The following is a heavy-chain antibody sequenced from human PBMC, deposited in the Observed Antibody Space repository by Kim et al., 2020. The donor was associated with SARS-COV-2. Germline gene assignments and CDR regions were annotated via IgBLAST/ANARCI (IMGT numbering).Heavy chain of an antibody. J-gene: IGHJ3*02. V-gene: IGHV3-49*03. CDR1: FFPFFSSS. Sequence: SLLLSFPSSFFPFFSSSLLFFLPSPFPFLPFFFFLILKAYGGTTEYAASVKGRFTISRDDSKSIAYLQMNSLKTEDTAVYYCTRERTYYDFWSGSYDAFDIWGQGTMVTVSS. CDR3: TRERTYYDFWSGSYDAFDI. CDR2: LILKAYGGTT. D-gene: IGHD3-3*01.